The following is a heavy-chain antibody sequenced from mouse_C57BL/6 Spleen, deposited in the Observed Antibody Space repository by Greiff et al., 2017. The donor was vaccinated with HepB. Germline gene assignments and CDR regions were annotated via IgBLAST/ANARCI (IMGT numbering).Heavy chain of an antibody. CDR1: GFTFSSYA. CDR2: ISDGGSYT. V-gene: IGHV5-4*01. CDR3: ARDRYDGFDY. J-gene: IGHJ2*01. Sequence: EVKLVESGGGLVKPGGSLKLSCAASGFTFSSYAMSWVRQTPEKRLEWVATISDGGSYTYYPDNVKGRFTISRDNAKNNLYLQMSHLKSEDTAMYYCARDRYDGFDYWGQGTTLTVSS. D-gene: IGHD2-3*01.